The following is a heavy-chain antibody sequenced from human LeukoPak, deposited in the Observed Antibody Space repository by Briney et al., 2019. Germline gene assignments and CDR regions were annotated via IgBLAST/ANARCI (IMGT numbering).Heavy chain of an antibody. Sequence: SETLSLTCTVSGGSISNKYWSWIRQPPGRGLEWIGYIYYSGSTNYNPSLKSRVTISVDTSKNQFSLKLSSVTAADTAVYYCARSTNWFDPWGQGTLVTVSS. J-gene: IGHJ5*02. CDR3: ARSTNWFDP. CDR2: IYYSGST. V-gene: IGHV4-59*12. CDR1: GGSISNKY.